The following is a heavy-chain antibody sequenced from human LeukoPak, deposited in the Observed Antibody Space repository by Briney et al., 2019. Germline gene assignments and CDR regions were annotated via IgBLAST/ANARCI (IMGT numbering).Heavy chain of an antibody. CDR3: ARANYDFLTGGLDY. CDR2: IIPIFGTA. CDR1: GGTFSSYA. J-gene: IGHJ4*02. Sequence: ASVKVSCKASGGTFSSYAISWVRQAPGQGLEWMGGIIPIFGTANYAHKFQGRVTMTTDTSSSTTYMELRSLRSDDTAVYYCARANYDFLTGGLDYWGQGTLVTVSS. D-gene: IGHD3-9*01. V-gene: IGHV1-69*05.